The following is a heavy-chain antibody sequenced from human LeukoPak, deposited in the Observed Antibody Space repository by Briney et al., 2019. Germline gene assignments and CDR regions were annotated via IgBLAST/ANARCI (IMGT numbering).Heavy chain of an antibody. CDR2: IIPILGIA. J-gene: IGHJ4*02. V-gene: IGHV1-69*04. Sequence: SVKVSCKASGGTFSSYAISWVRQAPGQGLEWMGRIIPILGIANYAQKFQGRVTITADKSTSTAYMELSSLRSEDTAVYYRARRYCSGGSCYESHWGQGTLVTVSS. CDR3: ARRYCSGGSCYESH. D-gene: IGHD2-15*01. CDR1: GGTFSSYA.